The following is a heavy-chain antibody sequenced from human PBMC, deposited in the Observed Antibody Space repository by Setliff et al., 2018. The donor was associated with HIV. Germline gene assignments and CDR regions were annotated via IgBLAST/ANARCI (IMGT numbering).Heavy chain of an antibody. D-gene: IGHD3-10*01. CDR3: ARDRGYGSGSYYADNWFDP. CDR1: GYSFTYYA. CDR2: INAGNGHT. V-gene: IGHV1-3*01. J-gene: IGHJ5*02. Sequence: GASVKVSCKASGYSFTYYAVHWARQAPGQRLEWMGRINAGNGHTEYSQNFQDRITFTRDTSASTVYMEFTSLRSEDTAVYYCARDRGYGSGSYYADNWFDPWGQGTLVTVSS.